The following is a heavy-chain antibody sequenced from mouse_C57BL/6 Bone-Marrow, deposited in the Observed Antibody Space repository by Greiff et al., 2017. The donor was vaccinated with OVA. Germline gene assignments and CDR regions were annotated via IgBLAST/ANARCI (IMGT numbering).Heavy chain of an antibody. D-gene: IGHD1-1*01. CDR3: ARLYYGSSYEYFDY. V-gene: IGHV5-17*01. CDR1: GFTFSDYG. Sequence: EVKLMESGGGLVKPGGSLKLSCAASGFTFSDYGMHWVRQAPEKGLEWVAYISSGSSTIYYADTVKGRFTISRDNAKNTLFLQMTSLRSEDTAMYYCARLYYGSSYEYFDYWGQGTTLTVSS. J-gene: IGHJ2*01. CDR2: ISSGSSTI.